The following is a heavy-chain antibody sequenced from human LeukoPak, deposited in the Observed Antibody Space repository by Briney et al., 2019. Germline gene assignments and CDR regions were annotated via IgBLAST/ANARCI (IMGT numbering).Heavy chain of an antibody. CDR3: ARQYDSYFYYYLDV. D-gene: IGHD3-3*01. J-gene: IGHJ6*03. V-gene: IGHV4-38-2*01. CDR1: GYPLNNAYY. CDR2: LYHPDST. Sequence: SETLSLTCAVSGYPLNNAYYWVWIRQPPGKGLEWIGSLYHPDSTYYNPSLKRRVTMSVDTSRNQFSMKMSFVTAADTAVYYCARQYDSYFYYYLDVWGTGTTVTVSS.